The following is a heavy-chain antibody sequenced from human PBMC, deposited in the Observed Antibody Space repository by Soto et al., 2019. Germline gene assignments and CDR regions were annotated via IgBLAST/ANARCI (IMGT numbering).Heavy chain of an antibody. J-gene: IGHJ4*02. CDR3: ARGLDTMVRRPIDY. CDR1: GVPFSSYG. V-gene: IGHV3-33*01. CDR2: IWYDGSNK. D-gene: IGHD3-10*01. Sequence: PGGSLRLSCAASGVPFSSYGMHWVRQAPGKGLEWVAVIWYDGSNKYYADSVKGRFTISRDNSKNTLYLQMNSLRAEDTAVYYCARGLDTMVRRPIDYWGQGTLVTVSS.